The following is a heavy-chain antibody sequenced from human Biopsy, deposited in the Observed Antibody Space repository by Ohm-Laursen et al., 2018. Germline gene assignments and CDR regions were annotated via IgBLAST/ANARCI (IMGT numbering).Heavy chain of an antibody. J-gene: IGHJ4*02. Sequence: ASVKVSCKASGYSFTSYYMHWVRQAPGQGLEWMGMINPSGSTTSYPQIFQGRVTMTRDTSKSTVYMELSSLRSADTAVYFCARSTGWYGDLYYFDYWGQGTLVTVSS. CDR3: ARSTGWYGDLYYFDY. D-gene: IGHD6-19*01. V-gene: IGHV1-46*01. CDR1: GYSFTSYY. CDR2: INPSGSTT.